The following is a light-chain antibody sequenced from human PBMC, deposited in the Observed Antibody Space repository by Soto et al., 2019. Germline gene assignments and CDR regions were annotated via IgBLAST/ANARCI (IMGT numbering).Light chain of an antibody. Sequence: QYALTQPASVSGSPGQSITISCTGTSSDVGGYDYVSWYQQHPGKAPKLIIYEVSNRPSGVSNRFSGSKSGNTASLTISGLQAEDEADYYCSSYTSISTLVFGGGTKLTVL. CDR3: SSYTSISTLV. CDR1: SSDVGGYDY. J-gene: IGLJ3*02. CDR2: EVS. V-gene: IGLV2-14*01.